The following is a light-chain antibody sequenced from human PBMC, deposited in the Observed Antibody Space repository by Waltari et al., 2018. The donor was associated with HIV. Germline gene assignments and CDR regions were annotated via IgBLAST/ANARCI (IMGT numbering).Light chain of an antibody. V-gene: IGLV1-40*01. J-gene: IGLJ2*01. CDR2: GNT. CDR3: QSYDSSLSSWI. CDR1: TSNIGAPFD. Sequence: QSVLPQPPSLSGAPAQRVTISSTRSTSNIGAPFDFHCYQQFPGKAPTLLIHGNTLRPSGVPDRFSASTSGSSASLAITGLHLEDEATYYCQSYDSSLSSWIFGGGTKLTVL.